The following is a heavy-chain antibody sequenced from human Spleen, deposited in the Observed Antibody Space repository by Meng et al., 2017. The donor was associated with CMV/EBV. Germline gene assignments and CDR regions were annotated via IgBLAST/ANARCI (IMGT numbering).Heavy chain of an antibody. CDR1: GFTFSSYS. V-gene: IGHV3-21*01. Sequence: GESLKISCAASGFTFSSYSMNWVRQAPGKGLEWVSSISSSSSYIYYADSVKGRFTISRDNAKNTVNLQMNSLRVDDTAVYYCAKEKHVIEGRRRFFDSWGQGTLVTVSS. CDR2: ISSSSSYI. J-gene: IGHJ4*02. CDR3: AKEKHVIEGRRRFFDS. D-gene: IGHD1-14*01.